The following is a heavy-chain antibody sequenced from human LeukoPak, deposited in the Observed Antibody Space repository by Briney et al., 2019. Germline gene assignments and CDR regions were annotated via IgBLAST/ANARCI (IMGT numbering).Heavy chain of an antibody. D-gene: IGHD3-10*01. Sequence: PGESLKISCQASGYTFAKYWIGWVRQMPGKGLEWMGIIYPGDSDTRYSPSFQGQVTISADKSISTAYLQWSSLKASDTAMYYCARHVGTMVRGVILNWGQGTLVTVSS. CDR2: IYPGDSDT. V-gene: IGHV5-51*01. J-gene: IGHJ4*02. CDR1: GYTFAKYW. CDR3: ARHVGTMVRGVILN.